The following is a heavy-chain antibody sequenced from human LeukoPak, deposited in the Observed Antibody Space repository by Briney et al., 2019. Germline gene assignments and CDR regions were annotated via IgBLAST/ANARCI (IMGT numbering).Heavy chain of an antibody. CDR1: GGSISSSNW. D-gene: IGHD6-19*01. Sequence: SETLSLTCTVSGGSISSSNWWSWVRQPPGKGLEWIGEIYHSGSTNYNPSLKSRVTISVDKSKNQFSLKLSSVTAADTAVYYCARAGQGSGWYRKAYYFDYWGQGTLVTVSS. CDR2: IYHSGST. J-gene: IGHJ4*02. CDR3: ARAGQGSGWYRKAYYFDY. V-gene: IGHV4-4*02.